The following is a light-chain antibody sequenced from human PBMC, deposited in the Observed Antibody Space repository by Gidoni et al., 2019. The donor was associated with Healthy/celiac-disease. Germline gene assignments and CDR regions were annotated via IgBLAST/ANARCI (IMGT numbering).Light chain of an antibody. V-gene: IGKV1-5*03. Sequence: DIQMTQSPSTLSASVGDRVTITCRASQSISSWLAWYQQKPGKAPKLLIYKASSLESGVPSRFSGSGSGTEFTLTFSSLQPDDFATYYCQQYNSYSPLTFGGXTKVEIK. J-gene: IGKJ4*01. CDR2: KAS. CDR3: QQYNSYSPLT. CDR1: QSISSW.